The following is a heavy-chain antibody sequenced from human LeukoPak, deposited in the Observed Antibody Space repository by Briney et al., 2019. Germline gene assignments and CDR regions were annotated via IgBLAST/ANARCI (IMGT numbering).Heavy chain of an antibody. D-gene: IGHD3-3*01. CDR1: GYTFTGYY. Sequence: ASVKVSCKASGYTFTGYYMHWVRQAPGQGLEWMGWINPNSGGTNYAQKFQGRVTMTRDTSISTAYMELSRLRSDDTAVYYRARGPFTIFGVVINFDYWGQGILVTVSS. CDR2: INPNSGGT. CDR3: ARGPFTIFGVVINFDY. J-gene: IGHJ4*02. V-gene: IGHV1-2*02.